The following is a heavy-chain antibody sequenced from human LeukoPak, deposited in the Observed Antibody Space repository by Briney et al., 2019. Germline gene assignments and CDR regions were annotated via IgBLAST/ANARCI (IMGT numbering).Heavy chain of an antibody. CDR1: GYTFDSHG. CDR3: ARDQESSTFDS. CDR2: INTKTGNP. J-gene: IGHJ4*02. D-gene: IGHD3-10*01. Sequence: ASVKVSCKASGYTFDSHGMNWVRRAPGQGLEWMGWINTKTGNPTYAQGFTGRFVFSLDTSVSTAYLEISSLKADDTAVYFCARDQESSTFDSWGQGTLVAVSS. V-gene: IGHV7-4-1*02.